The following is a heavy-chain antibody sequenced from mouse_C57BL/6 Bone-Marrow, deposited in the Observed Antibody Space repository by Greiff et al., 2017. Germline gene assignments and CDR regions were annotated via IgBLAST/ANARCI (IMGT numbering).Heavy chain of an antibody. D-gene: IGHD1-2*01. J-gene: IGHJ4*01. CDR1: GYTFTSYW. CDR2: IDPSDSYT. V-gene: IGHV1-69*01. CDR3: ARLLRPTYYAMDY. Sequence: QVQLQQPGAELVMPGASVKLSCKASGYTFTSYWMHWVKQRPGQGLEWIGEIDPSDSYTNYNQKFKGKSTLTVDKSSSTAYMQLSSLTSEDSAVYYCARLLRPTYYAMDYWGQGTSVTVSS.